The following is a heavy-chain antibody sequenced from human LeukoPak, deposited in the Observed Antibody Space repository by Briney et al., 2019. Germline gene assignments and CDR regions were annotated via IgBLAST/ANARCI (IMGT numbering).Heavy chain of an antibody. J-gene: IGHJ4*02. Sequence: PSETLSLTCTVSGGSISSSSYYWGWIRQPPGKGLEWIGSIYYSGSTYYNPSLKSRVTISVDTSKNQFSLKLSSVTAADTAVYYCARERFGLLDYWGQGTLVTVSS. D-gene: IGHD3-10*01. V-gene: IGHV4-39*07. CDR2: IYYSGST. CDR1: GGSISSSSYY. CDR3: ARERFGLLDY.